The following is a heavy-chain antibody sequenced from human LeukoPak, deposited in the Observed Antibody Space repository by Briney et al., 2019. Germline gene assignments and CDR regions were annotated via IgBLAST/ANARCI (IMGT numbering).Heavy chain of an antibody. D-gene: IGHD2-8*01. CDR2: IRSKNYGGAT. V-gene: IGHV3-49*04. CDR3: TRAGLYCTTASCRGYYFYYMDF. J-gene: IGHJ6*03. Sequence: GGSLRLSCTASGFTFRDYAMGWVRQAPGKGLEWVGFIRSKNYGGATNYAASVQGRFTISRDDSKSSAYLQMNSLKIEDTAVYYCTRAGLYCTTASCRGYYFYYMDFWGKGTTVTVSS. CDR1: GFTFRDYA.